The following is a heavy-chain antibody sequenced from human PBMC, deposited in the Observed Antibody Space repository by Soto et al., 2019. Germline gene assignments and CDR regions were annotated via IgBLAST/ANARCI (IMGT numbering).Heavy chain of an antibody. V-gene: IGHV3-30-3*01. CDR1: GFIFSNSA. CDR2: ISYDGNNK. CDR3: AREVASYDRSGFFDY. J-gene: IGHJ4*02. D-gene: IGHD3-22*01. Sequence: GESLRLSCAGSGFIFSNSAFHWVRQAPGKGLEWVALISYDGNNKYYADSVKGRFTISRDNSKNTLYLQMHSLRADDTAVYYCAREVASYDRSGFFDYWGQGVLVTVSS.